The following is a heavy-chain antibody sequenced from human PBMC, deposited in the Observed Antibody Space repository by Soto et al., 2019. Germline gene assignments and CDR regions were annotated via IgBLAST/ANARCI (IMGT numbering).Heavy chain of an antibody. Sequence: EVQVLESGGGLVQPGGSLRLSCAASGFTFSSYAMSWVRQAPGQGLEWVSAISGSGSNPYYADSVKGRFTISRDNSKNTLYLQMTTLRAEAPALYSGAKPASMTIRNAFTHGGKEPLVTVSS. CDR1: GFTFSSYA. V-gene: IGHV3-23*01. D-gene: IGHD4-17*01. CDR2: ISGSGSNP. J-gene: IGHJ4*02. CDR3: AKPASMTIRNAFTH.